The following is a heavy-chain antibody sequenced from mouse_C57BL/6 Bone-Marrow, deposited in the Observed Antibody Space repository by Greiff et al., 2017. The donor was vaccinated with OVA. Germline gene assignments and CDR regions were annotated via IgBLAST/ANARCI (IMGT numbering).Heavy chain of an antibody. CDR3: TFYYYGSYFDY. CDR1: GFNIKDYY. Sequence: VQLQQSGAELVRPGASVKLSCTASGFNIKDYYMHWVKQRPEQGLEWIGRVDPEDGDTEYAPKFQGKATMTADTSSNTAYLQLSSLTSEDTAVYYCTFYYYGSYFDYWGQGTTLTVSS. J-gene: IGHJ2*01. V-gene: IGHV14-1*01. CDR2: VDPEDGDT. D-gene: IGHD1-1*01.